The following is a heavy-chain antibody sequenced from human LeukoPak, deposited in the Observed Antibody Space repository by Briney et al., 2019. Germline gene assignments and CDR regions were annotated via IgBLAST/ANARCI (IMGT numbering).Heavy chain of an antibody. Sequence: PGGSLRLSCAASGFTFSSYWMSSVRQAPGEGLEWVANIKQDGSEKYYVDSVKGRFTISRDNAKNSLYLQMNSLRAEDTAVYYCARDDCSSISCYHNWFDPWGQGTLVTVSS. CDR1: GFTFSSYW. CDR2: IKQDGSEK. D-gene: IGHD2-2*01. CDR3: ARDDCSSISCYHNWFDP. J-gene: IGHJ5*02. V-gene: IGHV3-7*01.